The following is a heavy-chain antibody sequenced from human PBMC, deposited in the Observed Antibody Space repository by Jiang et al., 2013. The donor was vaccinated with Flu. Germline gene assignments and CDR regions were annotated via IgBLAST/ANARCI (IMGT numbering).Heavy chain of an antibody. V-gene: IGHV5-51*01. Sequence: GAEVKKPGESLKISCKASGYSFSSYWIGWVRQMPGKGLEWMGIIYPGDSDTRYSPSFQGQVAISADKSISTAYLQWSSLKASDTAMYYCARQITMVRGLTASYFDYWGQGTLVTVSS. J-gene: IGHJ4*02. D-gene: IGHD3-10*01. CDR1: GYSFSSYW. CDR2: IYPGDSDT. CDR3: ARQITMVRGLTASYFDY.